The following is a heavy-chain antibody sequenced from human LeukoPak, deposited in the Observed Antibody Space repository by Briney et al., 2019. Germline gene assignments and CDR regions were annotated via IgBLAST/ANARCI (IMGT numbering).Heavy chain of an antibody. V-gene: IGHV3-48*02. J-gene: IGHJ4*02. CDR2: ISGSDTTI. CDR3: ASEPTYRCYFEY. Sequence: GGSLRLSCAASGFTFSSYSINWVRQAPGKGLEWVSYISGSDTTIYYADSVKGRFTISRDTAKNSLYLQMNSLRDEDTGVYYCASEPTYRCYFEYWGQGTLVTVSS. CDR1: GFTFSSYS. D-gene: IGHD1-14*01.